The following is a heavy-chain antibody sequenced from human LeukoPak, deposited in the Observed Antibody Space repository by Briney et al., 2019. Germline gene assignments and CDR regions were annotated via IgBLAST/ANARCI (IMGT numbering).Heavy chain of an antibody. D-gene: IGHD3-10*02. Sequence: GGSLRLSCRVSGLTFSSFWMNWVRQAPGKGLEWVANIKEDGSEKYYVDSVKGRFTISRDNSKNTLYLQMNSLRAEDTAVYYCAKVYSGDPAAFDIWGQGTMVTVSS. J-gene: IGHJ3*02. CDR3: AKVYSGDPAAFDI. CDR2: IKEDGSEK. V-gene: IGHV3-7*03. CDR1: GLTFSSFW.